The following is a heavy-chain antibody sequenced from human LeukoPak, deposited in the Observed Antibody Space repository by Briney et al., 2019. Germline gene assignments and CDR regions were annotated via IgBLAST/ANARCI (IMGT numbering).Heavy chain of an antibody. CDR1: GLIFNVSA. Sequence: GGSLRLSCAVSGLIFNVSAIHWVRQASGKGLEWVGRIRIKPNAYATASTAAVKGRFTKSRDDSKTTAYLEMNSLKIEDTAVYYCTRPRTHNWNYKDHWGQGTLVTVSS. D-gene: IGHD1-7*01. V-gene: IGHV3-73*01. J-gene: IGHJ4*02. CDR3: TRPRTHNWNYKDH. CDR2: IRIKPNAYAT.